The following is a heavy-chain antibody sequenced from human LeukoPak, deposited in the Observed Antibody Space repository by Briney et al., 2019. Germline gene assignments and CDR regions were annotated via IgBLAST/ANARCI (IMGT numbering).Heavy chain of an antibody. CDR3: AHRLHSNDSSGYEDFDY. V-gene: IGHV2-5*02. J-gene: IGHJ4*02. CDR1: GFSLSTNEVG. CDR2: IYWDDDK. D-gene: IGHD3-22*01. Sequence: SGPTLVKPTQTLTLTCTFSGFSLSTNEVGVGWIRQPPGKALEWLALIYWDDDKRYSPSLKSRLTITKDTSKNQVVLTMTNMDPVDTATYYCAHRLHSNDSSGYEDFDYWGQGTLVTVSS.